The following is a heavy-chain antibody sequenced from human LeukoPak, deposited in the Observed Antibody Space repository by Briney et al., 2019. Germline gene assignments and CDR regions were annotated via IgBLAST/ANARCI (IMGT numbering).Heavy chain of an antibody. Sequence: GESLKISCKGSGYSFTSYWIGWVRQMPGKGLEWMGIIYPGDSDTRYSPSFQGQVTISADKSISTAYLQWSSLKASDTAMYYCARGGPIAAAGNSFRAFDIWGQGTMVTVSS. CDR2: IYPGDSDT. CDR3: ARGGPIAAAGNSFRAFDI. D-gene: IGHD6-13*01. CDR1: GYSFTSYW. J-gene: IGHJ3*02. V-gene: IGHV5-51*01.